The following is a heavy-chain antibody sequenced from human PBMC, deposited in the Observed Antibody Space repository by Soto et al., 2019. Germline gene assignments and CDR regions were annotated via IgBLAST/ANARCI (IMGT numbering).Heavy chain of an antibody. CDR1: GFTFSSYG. V-gene: IGHV3-33*01. CDR3: ARDHTPSSGSYLTDY. D-gene: IGHD3-22*01. J-gene: IGHJ4*02. CDR2: IWYDGSNK. Sequence: GGSLRLSCAASGFTFSSYGMHWVRQAPGKGLEWVAVIWYDGSNKYYADSVKGRFTISRDNSKNTLYLQMNSLRAEDTAVYYCARDHTPSSGSYLTDYWGQGTLVTVSS.